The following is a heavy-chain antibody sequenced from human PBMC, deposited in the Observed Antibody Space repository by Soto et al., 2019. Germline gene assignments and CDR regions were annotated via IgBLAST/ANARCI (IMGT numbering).Heavy chain of an antibody. D-gene: IGHD3-3*01. V-gene: IGHV3-33*01. CDR1: GFTFSSYG. Sequence: VGSLRLSCAASGFTFSSYGMHWVRQAPGKGLEWVAVIWYDGSNKYYADSVKGRFTISRDNSKNTLYLQMNSLRAEDTDVYYCARAMITYYDFWSGYRGRNYYYYYGMDVWGQGTTVTVSS. CDR2: IWYDGSNK. CDR3: ARAMITYYDFWSGYRGRNYYYYYGMDV. J-gene: IGHJ6*02.